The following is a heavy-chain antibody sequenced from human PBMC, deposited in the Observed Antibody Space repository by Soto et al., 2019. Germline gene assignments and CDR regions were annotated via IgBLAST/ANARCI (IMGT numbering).Heavy chain of an antibody. V-gene: IGHV3-53*01. CDR1: GFTVSSNS. CDR3: ARDRVESGYPEYFQH. CDR2: IYSGGST. J-gene: IGHJ1*01. Sequence: EVPLVESGGGLIQPGGSLRLSCAASGFTVSSNSMSWVRQAPGKGLEWVSVIYSGGSTYYADSVKGRFTISRDNSKNTLYLQMNSRRAEDTAVYYCARDRVESGYPEYFQHWGQGTLVTVSS. D-gene: IGHD3-22*01.